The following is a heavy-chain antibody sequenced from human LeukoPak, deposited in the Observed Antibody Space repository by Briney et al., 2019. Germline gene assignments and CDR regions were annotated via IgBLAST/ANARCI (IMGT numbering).Heavy chain of an antibody. CDR3: ARGVYYGSGSYSDY. J-gene: IGHJ4*02. CDR2: INPNSGGT. Sequence: VSVKVSCKASGYTFTGYYMHWVRQAPGQGLKWMGWINPNSGGTNYAQKFQGRVTMTRDTSISTAYMELSRLRSDDTAVCYRARGVYYGSGSYSDYLVEGTLVTDCS. CDR1: GYTFTGYY. V-gene: IGHV1-2*02. D-gene: IGHD3-10*01.